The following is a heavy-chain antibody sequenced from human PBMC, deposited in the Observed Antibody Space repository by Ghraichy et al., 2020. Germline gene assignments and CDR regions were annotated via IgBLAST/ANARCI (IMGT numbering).Heavy chain of an antibody. CDR1: GFTFSSYG. CDR3: AREALVYCSSTSCQTYYYYYYGMDV. CDR2: IWYDGSNK. J-gene: IGHJ6*02. D-gene: IGHD2-2*01. V-gene: IGHV3-33*01. Sequence: GGSLRLSCAASGFTFSSYGMHWVRQAPGKGLEWVADIWYDGSNKYYADSVKGRFTISRDNSKNTLYLQMNSLRAEDTAVYYCAREALVYCSSTSCQTYYYYYYGMDVWGQGTTVTVSS.